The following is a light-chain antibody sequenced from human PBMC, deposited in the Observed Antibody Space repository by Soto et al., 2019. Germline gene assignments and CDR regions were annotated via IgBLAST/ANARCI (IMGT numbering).Light chain of an antibody. Sequence: EIVLTQSPGTLAMSPGERATLSRRASQSVSNNYLAWYQQTPGQPPRLLIYGASNRATGIPDRFSGSGSGTDFTLTISRLEPEYFAVYYCQQYGSSGTFGQGTKV. V-gene: IGKV3-20*01. CDR3: QQYGSSGT. CDR1: QSVSNNY. CDR2: GAS. J-gene: IGKJ1*01.